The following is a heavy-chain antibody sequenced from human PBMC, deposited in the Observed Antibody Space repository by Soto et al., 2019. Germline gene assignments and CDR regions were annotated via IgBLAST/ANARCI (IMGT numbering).Heavy chain of an antibody. J-gene: IGHJ4*02. V-gene: IGHV4-39*01. CDR1: GGSLSDSSYF. D-gene: IGHD5-18*01. Sequence: PSETLSLTCTVSGGSLSDSSYFWGWIRQPPGKGLECIGTTYYTGGAHYNPSLKSRVTISVDTSKNQFSLKMRSVTAADTAVYYCVRNEYTYDPYYFDFWGQGALVTVSS. CDR2: TYYTGGA. CDR3: VRNEYTYDPYYFDF.